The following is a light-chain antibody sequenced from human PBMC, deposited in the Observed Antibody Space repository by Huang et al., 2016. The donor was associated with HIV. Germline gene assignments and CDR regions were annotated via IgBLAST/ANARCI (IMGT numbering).Light chain of an antibody. Sequence: DIQMTQSPSSLSASIGDRVTITCQASQDIGKYLNWDQQKSGQAPKLLIFDASKLQTGVSSRFSGSGSGTDFTFTINTLQPEDIATYYCQHYDSLPPWTFGQGTRVQI. CDR2: DAS. V-gene: IGKV1-33*01. CDR1: QDIGKY. CDR3: QHYDSLPPWT. J-gene: IGKJ1*01.